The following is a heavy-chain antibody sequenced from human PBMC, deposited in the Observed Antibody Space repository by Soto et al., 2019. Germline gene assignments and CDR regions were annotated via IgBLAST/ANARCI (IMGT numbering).Heavy chain of an antibody. J-gene: IGHJ4*02. V-gene: IGHV4-4*02. Sequence: SETLSLTCAVSGGSISTNNWWSWVRQSPGKGLEWIAAIYHSGSTNYIPSLKSRATISVDKSKTPFALEMTPVTAADTAVYYCARAGTGYYFLDYGGQGTLVTVSS. D-gene: IGHD3-9*01. CDR2: IYHSGST. CDR3: ARAGTGYYFLDY. CDR1: GGSISTNNW.